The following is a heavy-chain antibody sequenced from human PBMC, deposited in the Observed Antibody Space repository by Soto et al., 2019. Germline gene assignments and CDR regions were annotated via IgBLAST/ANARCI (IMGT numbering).Heavy chain of an antibody. Sequence: SETLSLTCAVYGGSFSGYYWSWIRQPPGKGLEWIGEINHSGSTNYNPSLKSRVTISVDTSKNQFSLKLSSVTAADTAVYYCARGDREGNWNYVDDWGQGTLVTVSS. CDR3: ARGDREGNWNYVDD. D-gene: IGHD1-20*01. CDR1: GGSFSGYY. V-gene: IGHV4-34*01. CDR2: INHSGST. J-gene: IGHJ4*02.